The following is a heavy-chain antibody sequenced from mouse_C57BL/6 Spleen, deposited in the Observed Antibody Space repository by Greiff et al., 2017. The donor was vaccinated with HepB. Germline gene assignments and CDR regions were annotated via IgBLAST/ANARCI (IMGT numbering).Heavy chain of an antibody. Sequence: QVQLQQSGAELVKPGASVKISCKASGYAFSSYWMNWVKQRPGRGLGWIGQIYPGDGDPNYNGKFKGKATLTADKSSSTAYMQRSSLTSEDSAVYFCAREDYGSSWYFDVWGTGTTVTVSS. CDR1: GYAFSSYW. J-gene: IGHJ1*03. D-gene: IGHD1-1*01. CDR3: AREDYGSSWYFDV. CDR2: IYPGDGDP. V-gene: IGHV1-80*01.